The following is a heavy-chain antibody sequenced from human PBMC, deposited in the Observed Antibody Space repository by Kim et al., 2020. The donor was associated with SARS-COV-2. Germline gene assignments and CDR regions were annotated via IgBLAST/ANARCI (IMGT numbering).Heavy chain of an antibody. V-gene: IGHV1-69*13. CDR3: ASSNNMNTKYDFWSGYYQY. CDR2: IIPIFGTA. Sequence: SVKVSCKASGGTFSSYAISWVRQAPGQGLEWMGGIIPIFGTANYAQKFQGRVTITADESTSTAYMELSSLRSEDTAVYYCASSNNMNTKYDFWSGYYQYWGQGTLVTVSS. D-gene: IGHD3-3*01. CDR1: GGTFSSYA. J-gene: IGHJ4*02.